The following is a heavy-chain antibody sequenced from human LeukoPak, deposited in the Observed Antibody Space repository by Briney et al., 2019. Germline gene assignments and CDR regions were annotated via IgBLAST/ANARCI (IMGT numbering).Heavy chain of an antibody. CDR3: ARDNFYDSSGYYWSRYFDY. D-gene: IGHD3-22*01. J-gene: IGHJ4*02. CDR2: IWYDGSNK. CDR1: GFTFSSYG. V-gene: IGHV3-33*01. Sequence: WGSLRLSCAASGFTFSSYGMHWVRQAPGKGLEWVAVIWYDGSNKYYADSVKGRFTISRDNSKNTLYLQMNSLRAEDTAVYYCARDNFYDSSGYYWSRYFDYWGQGTLVTVSS.